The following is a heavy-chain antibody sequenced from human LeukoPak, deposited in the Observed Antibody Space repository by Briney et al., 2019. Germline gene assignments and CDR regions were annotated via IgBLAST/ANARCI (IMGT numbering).Heavy chain of an antibody. D-gene: IGHD3-10*01. J-gene: IGHJ4*02. CDR3: ARASMVRGVISPDNHFDY. CDR1: GASFNVYY. V-gene: IGHV4-31*11. Sequence: SETLSPTCAVYGASFNVYYWSWIRQHPGKGLEWIGYIYYSGSTYYNPSLKSRVTISVDTSKNQFSLKLSSVTAADTAVYYCARASMVRGVISPDNHFDYWGQGTLVTVSS. CDR2: IYYSGST.